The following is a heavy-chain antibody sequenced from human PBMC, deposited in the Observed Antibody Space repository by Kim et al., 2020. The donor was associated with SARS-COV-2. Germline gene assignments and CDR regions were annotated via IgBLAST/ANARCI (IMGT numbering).Heavy chain of an antibody. CDR3: ARDTLRGIAVAGPNHY. V-gene: IGHV4-39*07. CDR2: IYYSGST. J-gene: IGHJ4*02. D-gene: IGHD6-19*01. CDR1: GGSISSSSYY. Sequence: SETLSLTCTVSGGSISSSSYYWGWIRQPPGKGLEWIGSIYYSGSTYYNPSLKSRVTISVDTSKNQFSLKLSSVTAADTAVYYCARDTLRGIAVAGPNHYWGQGTLVTVSS.